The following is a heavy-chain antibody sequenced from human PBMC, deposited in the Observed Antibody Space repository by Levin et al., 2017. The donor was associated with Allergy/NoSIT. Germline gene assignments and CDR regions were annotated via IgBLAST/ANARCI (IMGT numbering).Heavy chain of an antibody. D-gene: IGHD4-17*01. CDR2: ISAYNGNT. CDR1: GYTFTSYG. V-gene: IGHV1-18*01. CDR3: VKTTPSGDYGPLDY. Sequence: GESLKISCKASGYTFTSYGISWVRRAPGQGLEWMGWISAYNGNTNYAQKLQGRVTMTTDTSTSTAYMELRSLRSDDTAVYYCVKTTPSGDYGPLDYWGQGTLVTVSS. J-gene: IGHJ4*02.